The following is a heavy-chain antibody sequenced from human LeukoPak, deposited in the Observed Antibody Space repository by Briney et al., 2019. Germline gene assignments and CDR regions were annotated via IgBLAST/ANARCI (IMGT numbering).Heavy chain of an antibody. CDR2: INHSGST. CDR3: ARAYYYDTSDKND. V-gene: IGHV4-4*02. Sequence: PSETLSLTCAVSGGSITNTNWWSWVRQPPGKGLEWIGEINHSGSTNYNPSLKSRVTISVDKSKNQFSLKLSSVTAADTAVYYCARAYYYDTSDKNDWGQGTLVTVSS. D-gene: IGHD3-22*01. CDR1: GGSITNTNW. J-gene: IGHJ4*02.